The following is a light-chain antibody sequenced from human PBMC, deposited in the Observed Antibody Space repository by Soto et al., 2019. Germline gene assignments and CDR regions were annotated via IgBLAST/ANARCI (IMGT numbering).Light chain of an antibody. CDR3: QTWGTESYV. Sequence: QSVLTQSPSASASLGASVKLTCTLSNGHSSYAIAWHQQQPEKGPRYLLKLNSDGSHSKGDGIPDRFSGSSSGAERYLTISSLQSEDEADYYCQTWGTESYVFGTGTKLTVL. CDR1: NGHSSYA. V-gene: IGLV4-69*01. CDR2: LNSDGSH. J-gene: IGLJ1*01.